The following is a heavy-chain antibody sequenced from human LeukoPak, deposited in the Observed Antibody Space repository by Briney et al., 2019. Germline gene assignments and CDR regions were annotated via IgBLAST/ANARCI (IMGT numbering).Heavy chain of an antibody. D-gene: IGHD2-2*01. J-gene: IGHJ6*03. CDR1: GYTLTELS. V-gene: IGHV1-24*01. Sequence: ASVKVSCKVSGYTLTELSMHWVRQAPGKGLEWMGGFDPEDGETIYAQKFQGRVTMTEDTSTDTAYMELSSLRSEDTAVYYCATYASEVVPAAIYYYYMDVWGKGTTVTVSS. CDR2: FDPEDGET. CDR3: ATYASEVVPAAIYYYYMDV.